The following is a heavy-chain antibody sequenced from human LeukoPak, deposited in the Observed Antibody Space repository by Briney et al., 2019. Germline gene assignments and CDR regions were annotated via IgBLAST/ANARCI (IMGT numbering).Heavy chain of an antibody. CDR3: AKAEWLLLPDAFDI. D-gene: IGHD3-22*01. CDR2: ISWNSGSI. J-gene: IGHJ3*02. V-gene: IGHV3-9*01. CDR1: GFTFDDYA. Sequence: PGRSLRLSSAASGFTFDDYAMHWVPQAPGKGVEWVSGISWNSGSIGYADSVKGRFTISRDNAKNSLYLQMNSLRAEDTALYYCAKAEWLLLPDAFDIWGQATMVTVSS.